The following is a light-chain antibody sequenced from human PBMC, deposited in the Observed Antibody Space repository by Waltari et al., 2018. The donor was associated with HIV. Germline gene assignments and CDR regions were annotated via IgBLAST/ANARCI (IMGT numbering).Light chain of an antibody. J-gene: IGLJ2*01. Sequence: SYELTQPPSVSVSTGQTAEITCFGAELHSQSGHWYQQKPGQAPVLVIYRDLTRPAGIPQRFAGSTSGTSVTLTIRGVQAEDEADYYCQSTDNRGTHVVFGGGTKLTVL. V-gene: IGLV3-25*03. CDR2: RDL. CDR3: QSTDNRGTHVV. CDR1: ELHSQS.